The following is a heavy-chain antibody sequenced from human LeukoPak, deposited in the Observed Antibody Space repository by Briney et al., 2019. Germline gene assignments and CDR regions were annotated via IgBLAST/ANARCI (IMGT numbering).Heavy chain of an antibody. CDR1: GYTFTGYY. CDR3: ASSGGYSYGYHS. Sequence: ASVKVSCKASGYTFTGYYMHWVRQAPGQGLEWMGRINPNSGGTNYAQKFQGRVTMTRDTSISAAYMELSRLRSDDTAVYYCASSGGYSYGYHSWGQGTLVTVSS. V-gene: IGHV1-2*06. J-gene: IGHJ5*02. D-gene: IGHD5-18*01. CDR2: INPNSGGT.